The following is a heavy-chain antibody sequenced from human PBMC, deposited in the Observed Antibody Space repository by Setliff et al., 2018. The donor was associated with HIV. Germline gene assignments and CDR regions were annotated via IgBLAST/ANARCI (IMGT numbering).Heavy chain of an antibody. CDR2: ISSGSSYI. CDR1: GFTFSIYS. CDR3: AREDSSSIDY. D-gene: IGHD6-13*01. Sequence: GGSLRLSCAASGFTFSIYSMNWVRQAPGKGLEWVSSISSGSSYIYYADSVKGRFTISRDNARYSLYLQMNSLRAEDTAVYYCAREDSSSIDYWGQGTLVTVSS. V-gene: IGHV3-21*01. J-gene: IGHJ4*02.